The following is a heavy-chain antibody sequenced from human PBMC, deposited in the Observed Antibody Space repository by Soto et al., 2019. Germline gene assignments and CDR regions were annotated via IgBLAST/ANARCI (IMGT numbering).Heavy chain of an antibody. CDR3: AKDAWFGELPPTYYYYYGMDV. D-gene: IGHD3-10*01. J-gene: IGHJ6*02. Sequence: GGSLRLSCAASGFTFSSYGMHRVRQAPGKGLGWVAVISYDGSNKYYADSVKGRFTISRDNSKNTLYLQMNSLRAEDTAVYYCAKDAWFGELPPTYYYYYGMDVWGQGTTVTVSS. CDR1: GFTFSSYG. V-gene: IGHV3-30*18. CDR2: ISYDGSNK.